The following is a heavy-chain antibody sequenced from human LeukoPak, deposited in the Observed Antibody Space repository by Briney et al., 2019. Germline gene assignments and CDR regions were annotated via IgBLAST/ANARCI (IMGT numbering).Heavy chain of an antibody. J-gene: IGHJ3*02. CDR1: GFTFSSYE. Sequence: PGGSLRLSCAASGFTFSSYEMNWVRQAPGKGLEWVSYISSSGSTIYYADSVKGRFTISRDNAKNSLYLQMNSLRAEDTAVYYCVRLYSSSWYSAFDIWGQGTMVTVSS. CDR3: VRLYSSSWYSAFDI. D-gene: IGHD6-13*01. CDR2: ISSSGSTI. V-gene: IGHV3-48*03.